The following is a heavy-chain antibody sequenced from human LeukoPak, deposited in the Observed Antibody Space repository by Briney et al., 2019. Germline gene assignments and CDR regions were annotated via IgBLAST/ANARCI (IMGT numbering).Heavy chain of an antibody. CDR1: GFTFSTYW. D-gene: IGHD3-10*01. CDR2: IRQDGSEK. J-gene: IGHJ5*02. V-gene: IGHV3-7*05. CDR3: VRGSSGTAVRGISWAWFDP. Sequence: GGSLRLSCVASGFTFSTYWMSWVRQAPGKGLEWVANIRQDGSEKYYVDSVKGRFTISRDNAKNSLYLEMNSLRPEDTAVYYCVRGSSGTAVRGISWAWFDPWGQGTLVTVSS.